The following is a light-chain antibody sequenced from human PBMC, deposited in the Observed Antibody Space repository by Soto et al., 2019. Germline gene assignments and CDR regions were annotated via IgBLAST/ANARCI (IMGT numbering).Light chain of an antibody. CDR2: EVS. V-gene: IGLV2-14*01. CDR1: SSDIGGYKY. J-gene: IGLJ3*02. Sequence: SALTQPASVSGSLGQSITISCTGTSSDIGGYKYVSWYQQHPAKAPKLIIFEVSNRPSGVSDRFSGSNSGNTASLTISGLQAEDEANYQCPSYSIQRVLLFGGRAKV. CDR3: PSYSIQRVLL.